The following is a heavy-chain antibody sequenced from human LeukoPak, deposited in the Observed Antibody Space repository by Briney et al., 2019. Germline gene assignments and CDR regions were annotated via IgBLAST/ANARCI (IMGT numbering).Heavy chain of an antibody. CDR3: AREHLRYYYDSSGGTFDY. J-gene: IGHJ4*02. Sequence: GGSLRLSCAASGFTFSSYAMHWVRQAPGKGLEWVAVISYDGSNKYYADSVKGRFTISRDNSKNTLYLQMNSLRAEDTAVYYCAREHLRYYYDSSGGTFDYWGQGTLVTVSS. CDR2: ISYDGSNK. CDR1: GFTFSSYA. D-gene: IGHD3-22*01. V-gene: IGHV3-30-3*01.